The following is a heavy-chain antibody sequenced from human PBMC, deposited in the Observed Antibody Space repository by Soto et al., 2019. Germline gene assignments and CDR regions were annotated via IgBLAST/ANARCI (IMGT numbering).Heavy chain of an antibody. V-gene: IGHV3-33*08. CDR3: ARDLKDCSGGSCPALGYYFDY. CDR2: IWYDGSNK. Sequence: GGSLRLSCAASGFTFSDYWMNWVRQAPGKGLEWVAVIWYDGSNKYYADSVKGRFTISRDNSKNTLYLQMNSLRAEDTAVYYCARDLKDCSGGSCPALGYYFDYWGQGTLVTVSS. D-gene: IGHD2-15*01. J-gene: IGHJ4*02. CDR1: GFTFSDYW.